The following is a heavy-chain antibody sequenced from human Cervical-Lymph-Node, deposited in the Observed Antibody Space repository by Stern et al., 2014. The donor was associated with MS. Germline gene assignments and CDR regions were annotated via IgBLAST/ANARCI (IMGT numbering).Heavy chain of an antibody. CDR2: IYPGDSET. CDR1: GFKFSIYW. CDR3: ARQTTAWASDV. J-gene: IGHJ4*02. V-gene: IGHV5-51*01. Sequence: VQLVESGAELIRPGESLKISCKGSGFKFSIYWIAWVRQMPGKGLEWMGIIYPGDSETRYSPSFPGQVTMSADKSTRTAYLQWSSLNASDTAMYFCARQTTAWASDVWGQGTLVTVSS. D-gene: IGHD1-14*01.